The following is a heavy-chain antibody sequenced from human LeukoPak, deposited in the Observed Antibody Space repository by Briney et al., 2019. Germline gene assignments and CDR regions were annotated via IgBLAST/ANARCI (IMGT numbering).Heavy chain of an antibody. J-gene: IGHJ5*02. CDR1: GGSISSGGYY. V-gene: IGHV4-31*03. CDR3: ASTTYDNWFDP. Sequence: SETLSLTCTVSGGSISSGGYYWSWIRQHPGKGLEWIGYIYYSGSTYYNPSLKSRVTISVDTSKNQLSLKLSSVTAADTAVYYCASTTYDNWFDPWGQGTLVTVSS. D-gene: IGHD1-14*01. CDR2: IYYSGST.